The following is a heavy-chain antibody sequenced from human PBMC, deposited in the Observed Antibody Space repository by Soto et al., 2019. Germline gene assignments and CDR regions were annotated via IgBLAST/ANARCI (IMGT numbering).Heavy chain of an antibody. V-gene: IGHV4-59*08. D-gene: IGHD1-26*01. Sequence: QVQLQESGPGLVKPSETLSLTCTVSGGSINSYYWSWIRQPPGKGLEWLGYIYYSGNTNYNASLKIRVTISVNTSKNQFTLKRSSVTAADTDVYYSARHRGRLIVSNYWYFDLWGRGTLVTVSS. CDR3: ARHRGRLIVSNYWYFDL. CDR2: IYYSGNT. J-gene: IGHJ2*01. CDR1: GGSINSYY.